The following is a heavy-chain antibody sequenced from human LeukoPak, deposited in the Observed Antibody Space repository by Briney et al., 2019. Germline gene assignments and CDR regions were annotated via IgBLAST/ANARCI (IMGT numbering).Heavy chain of an antibody. J-gene: IGHJ4*02. CDR2: IYASGSN. CDR1: RGSISTYH. Sequence: SETLSLTCTVSRGSISTYHWTWIRQPAGQGLEWIGRIYASGSNIYNPSLKGRVPMSIDTSTNQYSLILSSVTAADTAVYYGAIESGNYGSGNYYDQYWGQGLLVTVSS. V-gene: IGHV4-4*07. D-gene: IGHD3-10*01. CDR3: AIESGNYGSGNYYDQY.